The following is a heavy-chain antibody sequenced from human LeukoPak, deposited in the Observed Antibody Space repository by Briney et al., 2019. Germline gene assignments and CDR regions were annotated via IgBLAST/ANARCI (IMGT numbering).Heavy chain of an antibody. Sequence: GGSLRLSCEASGFPFSSYAMNWVRQAPGKGLEWVAVIWYDGSNKYYADSVKGRFTISRDNSKNTLYLQMNSLRAEDTAVYYCARDLCSTSCYGYLGWFDPWGQGTLVTVSS. CDR1: GFPFSSYA. CDR2: IWYDGSNK. CDR3: ARDLCSTSCYGYLGWFDP. D-gene: IGHD2-2*01. V-gene: IGHV3-33*08. J-gene: IGHJ5*02.